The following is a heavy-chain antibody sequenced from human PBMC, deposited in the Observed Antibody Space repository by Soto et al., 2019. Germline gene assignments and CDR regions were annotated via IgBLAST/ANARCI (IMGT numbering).Heavy chain of an antibody. D-gene: IGHD5-12*01. CDR2: ISAYYGNT. J-gene: IGHJ5*02. CDR3: AHIYGYTGTEA. V-gene: IGHV1-18*04. Sequence: QVQLVQSGAEVKKPGASVKVACKSSGYTFTSYSVNWVRQAPGQGLEWMGSISAYYGNTDYAPRFQGRVTMTTDTSTSTAYMELRSLRSDDTATYFCAHIYGYTGTEAWGQGSLVIVSS. CDR1: GYTFTSYS.